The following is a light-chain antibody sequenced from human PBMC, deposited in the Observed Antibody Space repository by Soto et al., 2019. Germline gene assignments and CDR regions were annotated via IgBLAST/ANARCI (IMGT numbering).Light chain of an antibody. V-gene: IGLV6-57*02. CDR2: EDN. J-gene: IGLJ3*02. CDR3: QSYDSSSWV. Sequence: NFMLTQPHSVSESPGKTVTISCTGSSGSIASNYVQWYQQRPSSAPTTVIYEDNQRPSGVPDRFSGSIDSSSNSASLTISGLKTEDEADYYCQSYDSSSWVLGGGTKLTVL. CDR1: SGSIASNY.